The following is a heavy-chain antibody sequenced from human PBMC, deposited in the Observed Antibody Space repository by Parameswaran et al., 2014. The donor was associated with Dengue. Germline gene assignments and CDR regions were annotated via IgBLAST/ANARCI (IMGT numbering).Heavy chain of an antibody. J-gene: IGHJ6*03. Sequence: WVRQAPGQGLEWMGWINPNSGGTNYAQKFQGRVTMTRDTSISTAYMELSRLRSDDTAVYYCARFRVRDYYYYMDVWGKGTTVTVSS. CDR3: ARFRVRDYYYYMDV. CDR2: INPNSGGT. V-gene: IGHV1-2*02.